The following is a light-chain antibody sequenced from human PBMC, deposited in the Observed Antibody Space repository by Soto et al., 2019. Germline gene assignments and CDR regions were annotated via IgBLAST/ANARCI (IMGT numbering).Light chain of an antibody. J-gene: IGKJ1*01. Sequence: DIQMTQSPSTLPASLGDRVTITCRASQSISNWLAWYQQKPGKAPELLIFDASNLKSGVSSRFSGSGSGTEFTLTISRLQPDDVATYYCLQYSSHSWTFGQGTKVDIK. CDR2: DAS. CDR3: LQYSSHSWT. CDR1: QSISNW. V-gene: IGKV1-5*01.